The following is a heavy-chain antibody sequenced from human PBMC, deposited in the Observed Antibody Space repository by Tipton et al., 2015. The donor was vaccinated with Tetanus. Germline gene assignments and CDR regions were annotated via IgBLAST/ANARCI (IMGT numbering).Heavy chain of an antibody. D-gene: IGHD3-10*01. J-gene: IGHJ6*02. CDR1: GYNFATFW. CDR2: IYPGDSDT. Sequence: VQLVQSGAEVKKPGESLNISCKASGYNFATFWIGWVRQMPGKGLEWMGIIYPGDSDTRYSPSFQGQVTMSVDKSTSTAYLQWRSLKASDSAMYYCARHSGGSEIGYYDDMDVWGQGTTVTVSS. CDR3: ARHSGGSEIGYYDDMDV. V-gene: IGHV5-51*01.